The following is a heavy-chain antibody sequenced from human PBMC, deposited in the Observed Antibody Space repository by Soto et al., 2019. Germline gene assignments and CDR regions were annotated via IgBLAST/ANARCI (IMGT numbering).Heavy chain of an antibody. CDR3: ASQHYYDSSGYYVVY. D-gene: IGHD3-22*01. CDR1: GCSISNNIYY. V-gene: IGHV4-39*01. CDR2: IHYSGST. J-gene: IGHJ4*02. Sequence: PSETLSLTCSVSGCSISNNIYYWGWIRQPPGKGLEWIGNIHYSGSTYYDSSLKSRVTISIDTSKTQFSLKLTSVTATDTAVYYCASQHYYDSSGYYVVYWGQGTLVTVS.